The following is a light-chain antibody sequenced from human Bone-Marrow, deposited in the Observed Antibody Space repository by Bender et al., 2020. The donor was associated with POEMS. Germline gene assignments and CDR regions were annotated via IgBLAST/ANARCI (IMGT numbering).Light chain of an antibody. J-gene: IGLJ3*02. CDR1: YPNIGSNF. CDR2: GND. CDR3: AVWDDSLSGWV. V-gene: IGLV1-47*01. Sequence: QSVLIQPPSASGTPGQTVTISCSGTYPNIGSNFVYWYQQVPGTAPKLLIYGNDQRPSGVPDRFTGSKSGTSASLAISGLRSEDEADYYCAVWDDSLSGWVFGGGTRLTVL.